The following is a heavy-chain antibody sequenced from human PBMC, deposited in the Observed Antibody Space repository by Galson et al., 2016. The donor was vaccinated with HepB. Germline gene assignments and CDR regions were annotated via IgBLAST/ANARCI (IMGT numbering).Heavy chain of an antibody. D-gene: IGHD3-22*01. J-gene: IGHJ4*02. CDR3: GREYYDSSGYPFDY. Sequence: SVKVSCKASGYTFTRYYMHWVRQAPGQGLEWMGIINPSGGTTRYAQNFQGRITMTRDTSTSTVYMELSSLRSEDTAVYYCGREYYDSSGYPFDYWGQGTLGTVSS. CDR2: INPSGGTT. V-gene: IGHV1-46*01. CDR1: GYTFTRYY.